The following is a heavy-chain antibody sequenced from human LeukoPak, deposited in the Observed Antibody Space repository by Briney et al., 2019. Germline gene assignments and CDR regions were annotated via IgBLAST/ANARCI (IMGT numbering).Heavy chain of an antibody. CDR1: GGSISSYY. Sequence: PSETLSLTCTVSGGSISSYYWSWIRQPPGKGLEWIGDIYYSGSTNYNPSLKSRVTISVDTSKNQFSLKLSSVTAADTAVYYCARDNLGYCSGGRCYSDWFDPWGQGTLVTVSS. D-gene: IGHD2-15*01. V-gene: IGHV4-59*01. CDR3: ARDNLGYCSGGRCYSDWFDP. J-gene: IGHJ5*02. CDR2: IYYSGST.